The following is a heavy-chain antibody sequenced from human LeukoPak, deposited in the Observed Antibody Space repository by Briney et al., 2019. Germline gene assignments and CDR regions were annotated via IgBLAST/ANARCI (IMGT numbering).Heavy chain of an antibody. Sequence: ASVKVSCKASGYTFTGYGISWVRQAPGQGLEWMGWISAYNGNTNYAQKLQGRVTMTTDTSTSTAYMELRSLRSDDTAVYYCARDLIVGAMLTPFYYYYGMDVWGQGTTVTVPS. CDR2: ISAYNGNT. V-gene: IGHV1-18*01. CDR3: ARDLIVGAMLTPFYYYYGMDV. J-gene: IGHJ6*02. CDR1: GYTFTGYG. D-gene: IGHD1-26*01.